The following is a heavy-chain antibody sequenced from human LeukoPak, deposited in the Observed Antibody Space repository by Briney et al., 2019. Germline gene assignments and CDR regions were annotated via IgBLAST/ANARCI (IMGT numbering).Heavy chain of an antibody. J-gene: IGHJ3*02. D-gene: IGHD1-26*01. CDR2: MYYSGNT. V-gene: IGHV4-59*08. CDR3: ARHTLVGARNAFDI. Sequence: SETLSLTCNVSGGSISSYYWSWIRQPPGKGLEWIGYMYYSGNTNYNPSLKSRVTTSVDSSKNQFSLKLSSVTAADTAVYYCARHTLVGARNAFDIWGQGTLVTVSS. CDR1: GGSISSYY.